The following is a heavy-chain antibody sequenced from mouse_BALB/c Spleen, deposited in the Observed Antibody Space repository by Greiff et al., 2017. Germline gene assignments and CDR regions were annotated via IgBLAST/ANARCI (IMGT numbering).Heavy chain of an antibody. Sequence: EVQRVESGGGLVKPGGSLKLSCAASGFTFSDYYMYWVRQTPEKRLEWVATISDGGSYTYYPDSVKGRFTISRDNAKNNLYLQMSSLKSEDTAMYYCARGRGYDEGFFAYWGQGTLVTVSA. V-gene: IGHV5-4*02. D-gene: IGHD2-2*01. CDR1: GFTFSDYY. J-gene: IGHJ3*01. CDR3: ARGRGYDEGFFAY. CDR2: ISDGGSYT.